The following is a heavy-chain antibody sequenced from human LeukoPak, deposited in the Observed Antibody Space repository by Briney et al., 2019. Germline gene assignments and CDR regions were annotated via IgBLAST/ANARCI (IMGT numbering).Heavy chain of an antibody. Sequence: SGATLVKPTQTLTLTCTFSGCSLSTSGLGVGWIRQPPGKALEWLGFIYWDDGKRYSPSLKHRLTITRDTSKNQVVLTMTNRDPVDTGTYYCAHRPPDIVATIYYFDFWGQGTLATVSS. J-gene: IGHJ4*02. CDR2: IYWDDGK. CDR3: AHRPPDIVATIYYFDF. D-gene: IGHD5-12*01. V-gene: IGHV2-5*02. CDR1: GCSLSTSGLG.